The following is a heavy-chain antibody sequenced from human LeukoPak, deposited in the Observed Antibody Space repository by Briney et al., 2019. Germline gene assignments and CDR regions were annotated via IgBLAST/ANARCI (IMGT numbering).Heavy chain of an antibody. CDR2: IIPIFGTA. J-gene: IGHJ6*03. CDR3: ARGGYSYGYVHYYYYMDV. D-gene: IGHD5-18*01. CDR1: GGTFSSYA. V-gene: IGHV1-69*13. Sequence: SVKVSCKASGGTFSSYAISWVRQAPGQGLEWMGGIIPIFGTANYAQKFQGRVTITAGESTSTAYMELSSLRSEDTAVYYCARGGYSYGYVHYYYYMDVWGKGTTVTVSS.